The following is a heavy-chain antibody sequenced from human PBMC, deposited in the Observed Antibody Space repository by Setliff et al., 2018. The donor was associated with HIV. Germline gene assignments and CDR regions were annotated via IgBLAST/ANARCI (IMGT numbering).Heavy chain of an antibody. CDR1: GFNFDDFS. J-gene: IGHJ4*02. CDR3: ARDQDWAFDY. Sequence: PGGSLRLSCAAAGFNFDDFSMNWVRQAPGKGLEWVAYITADSKIISYAESVKGRFTISRDNAKNSVYLQVNSLRVEDTAMYYCARDQDWAFDYWGQGTLVTVSS. D-gene: IGHD3-9*01. CDR2: ITADSKII. V-gene: IGHV3-48*01.